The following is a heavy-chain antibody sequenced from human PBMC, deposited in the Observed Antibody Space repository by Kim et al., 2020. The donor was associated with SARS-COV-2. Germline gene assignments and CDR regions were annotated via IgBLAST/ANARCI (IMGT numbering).Heavy chain of an antibody. Sequence: GGSLRLSCAASGFTFSSYAMSWVRQAPGKGLEWVSAISGSGGSTYYADSVKGRFTISRDNSKNTLYLQMNSLRAEDTAVYYCAKDLTRGRGSSWYGVDYWGQGTLVTVSS. D-gene: IGHD6-13*01. CDR3: AKDLTRGRGSSWYGVDY. CDR1: GFTFSSYA. CDR2: ISGSGGST. J-gene: IGHJ4*02. V-gene: IGHV3-23*01.